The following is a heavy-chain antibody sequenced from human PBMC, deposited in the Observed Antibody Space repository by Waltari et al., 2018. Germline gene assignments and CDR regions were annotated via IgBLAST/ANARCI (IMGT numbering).Heavy chain of an antibody. V-gene: IGHV3-53*01. D-gene: IGHD6-6*01. CDR1: GFTVSSNY. J-gene: IGHJ2*01. Sequence: EVQLVESGGGLIQPGGSLRLSCAASGFTVSSNYMSWVRQAPGKGLEWVSVIYSGGSIYYADSVKGRFTISRDNSKTTLYLQMNSLRAEDTAVYYCARDLIAPPYWYFDLWGRGTLVTVSS. CDR2: IYSGGSI. CDR3: ARDLIAPPYWYFDL.